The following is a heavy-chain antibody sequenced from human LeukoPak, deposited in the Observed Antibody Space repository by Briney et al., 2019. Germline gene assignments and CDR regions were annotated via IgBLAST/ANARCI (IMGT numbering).Heavy chain of an antibody. V-gene: IGHV3-33*01. CDR3: ARDDYGSGSGRWVY. D-gene: IGHD3-10*01. Sequence: GRSLRLSCAASGFTFSSYGMHWVRQAPGKGLEWVAVIWYDGSNKYYGDSVKGRFTISRDNSKNTLYLQMNSLRAGDTAVYYCARDDYGSGSGRWVYWGQGTLVTVSS. CDR2: IWYDGSNK. CDR1: GFTFSSYG. J-gene: IGHJ4*02.